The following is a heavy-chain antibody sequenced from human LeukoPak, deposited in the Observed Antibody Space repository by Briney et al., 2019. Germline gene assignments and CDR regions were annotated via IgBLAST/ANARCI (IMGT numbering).Heavy chain of an antibody. CDR1: GYTFTSYY. Sequence: ASVKVSCKASGYTFTSYYMHWVRQAPGQGLEWMGIINPSGGSTSYAQKFQGRVTMTRDTSTSTVYMELSGLRSEDTAVYYCARVGTTGTPRDIWGQGTMVTVSS. D-gene: IGHD1-1*01. CDR2: INPSGGST. J-gene: IGHJ3*02. V-gene: IGHV1-46*01. CDR3: ARVGTTGTPRDI.